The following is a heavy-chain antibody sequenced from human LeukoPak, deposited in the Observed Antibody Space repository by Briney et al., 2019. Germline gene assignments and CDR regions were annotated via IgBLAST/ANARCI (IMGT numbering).Heavy chain of an antibody. Sequence: PSETLSLTCTVSGGSISSSSYYWGWIRQPPGKGLEWIGSIYYSGSTYYNPSLKSRVTISVDTSKNQFSLKLSSVTAADTAVYYCARHSSSWYRYYFDYWGQGTLVTVSS. J-gene: IGHJ4*02. V-gene: IGHV4-39*01. D-gene: IGHD6-13*01. CDR3: ARHSSSWYRYYFDY. CDR2: IYYSGST. CDR1: GGSISSSSYY.